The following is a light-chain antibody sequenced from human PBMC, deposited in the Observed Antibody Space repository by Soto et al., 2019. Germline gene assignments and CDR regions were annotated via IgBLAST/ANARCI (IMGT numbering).Light chain of an antibody. Sequence: QSVLTQPPSVSAAPGQKVTIYCSGSSSNIGSNFVSWYQQLPGTAPKLLIYEDNKRPSGIPDRFSGSKSGTSATLGITGLQTRDEADYYCGTWDSSLSAVLGGGTKVTVL. CDR3: GTWDSSLSAV. CDR1: SSNIGSNF. V-gene: IGLV1-51*01. CDR2: EDN. J-gene: IGLJ2*01.